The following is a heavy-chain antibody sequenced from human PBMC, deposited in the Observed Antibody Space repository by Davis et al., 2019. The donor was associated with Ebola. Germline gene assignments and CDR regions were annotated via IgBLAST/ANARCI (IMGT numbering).Heavy chain of an antibody. CDR2: IIPILGIA. V-gene: IGHV1-69*04. J-gene: IGHJ4*02. D-gene: IGHD2-15*01. CDR1: GYTFTSCD. Sequence: AASVKVSCKASGYTFTSCDVHWVRRATGQGLEWMGRIIPILGIANYAQKFQGRVTITADKSASTAYMELSSLRSEDTAVYYCARGGYCSGGSCYSGFDYWGQGTLVTVSS. CDR3: ARGGYCSGGSCYSGFDY.